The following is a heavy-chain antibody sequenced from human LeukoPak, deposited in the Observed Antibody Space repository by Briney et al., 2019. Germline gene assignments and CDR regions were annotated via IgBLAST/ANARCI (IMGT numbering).Heavy chain of an antibody. CDR2: IYYSGST. V-gene: IGHV4-59*01. CDR3: ASRRGSSGFDY. D-gene: IGHD6-6*01. J-gene: IGHJ4*02. CDR1: GGSISSYY. Sequence: SETLSLTCTVSGGSISSYYWSWIRQPPGKGLEWIGYIYYSGSTNYNPSLKSRVTISVDTSKNQFSLKLSSVTAADTAVYYCASRRGSSGFDYWGQGTLVTVSS.